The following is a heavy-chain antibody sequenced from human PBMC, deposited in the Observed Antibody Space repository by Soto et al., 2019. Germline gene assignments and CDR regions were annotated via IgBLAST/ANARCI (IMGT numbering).Heavy chain of an antibody. D-gene: IGHD3-9*01. CDR3: VRDLGRYFRSGYMDL. Sequence: EVQLVESGGGLVKPGGSLRLSCTASGFAFNTYSMNWVRQAPGKGLEWVSSINEDSTYIYYQYSLRARITISRDNAKDSLFLQMHSLRPDDTAVYYCVRDLGRYFRSGYMDLWGDGATVTVSS. CDR1: GFAFNTYS. V-gene: IGHV3-21*02. J-gene: IGHJ6*03. CDR2: INEDSTYI.